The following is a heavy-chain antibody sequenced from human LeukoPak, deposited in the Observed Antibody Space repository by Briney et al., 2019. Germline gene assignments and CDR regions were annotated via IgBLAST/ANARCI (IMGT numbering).Heavy chain of an antibody. V-gene: IGHV3-7*01. J-gene: IGHJ4*02. Sequence: GGSLRLSCTFSGLTFRSYWMNWVRQAPGKGLEWVANINPGGNEIRSVDSVKGRSIISRDNAKNSLDLQMSSLRVEDTAVYYCMCWGADNHWGQGILFTVSS. CDR1: GLTFRSYW. D-gene: IGHD7-27*01. CDR3: MCWGADNH. CDR2: INPGGNEI.